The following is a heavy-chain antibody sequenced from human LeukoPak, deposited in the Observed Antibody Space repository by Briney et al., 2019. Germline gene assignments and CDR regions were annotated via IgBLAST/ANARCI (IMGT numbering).Heavy chain of an antibody. CDR2: ISYDGSNK. J-gene: IGHJ4*02. V-gene: IGHV3-30*18. D-gene: IGHD6-13*01. CDR1: GFTFSSYA. CDR3: AKDNVAAAGRYFDD. Sequence: GGSLRLSCAASGFTFSSYAMSWVRQAPGKGLEWVALISYDGSNKYFADSVKGRFTISRDNSKNTLYLQMHSLRAEDTAVYYCAKDNVAAAGRYFDDWGQGTLVTVSS.